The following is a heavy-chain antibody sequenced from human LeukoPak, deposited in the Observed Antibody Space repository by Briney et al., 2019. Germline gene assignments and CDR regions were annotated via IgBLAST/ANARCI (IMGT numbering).Heavy chain of an antibody. CDR2: ISSSGSTI. V-gene: IGHV3-48*03. CDR1: GLTFSSYE. Sequence: GGSLRLSCAASGLTFSSYEMNWVRQAPGKGLEWVSYISSSGSTIYYADSVKGRFTISRDNAKNSLYLQMNSLRAEDTAVYYCARDLLVPSAYYYYGMDVWGQGTTVTVSS. D-gene: IGHD6-13*01. J-gene: IGHJ6*02. CDR3: ARDLLVPSAYYYYGMDV.